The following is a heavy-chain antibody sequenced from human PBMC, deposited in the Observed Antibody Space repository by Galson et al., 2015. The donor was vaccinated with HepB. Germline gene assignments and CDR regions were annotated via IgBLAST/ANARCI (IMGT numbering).Heavy chain of an antibody. D-gene: IGHD2-21*02. J-gene: IGHJ4*02. CDR1: GFTFSSYG. V-gene: IGHV3-30*18. CDR3: AKIYCGGDCYSYFDY. Sequence: SLRLSCAASGFTFSSYGMHWVRQAPGKGLEWVAVISYDGSNKYYADSVKGRFTISRDNSKNTLYLQMNSLRAEDTAVYYCAKIYCGGDCYSYFDYWGQGTLVTVSS. CDR2: ISYDGSNK.